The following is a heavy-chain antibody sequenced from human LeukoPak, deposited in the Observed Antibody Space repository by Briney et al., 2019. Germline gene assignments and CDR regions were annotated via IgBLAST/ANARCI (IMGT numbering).Heavy chain of an antibody. CDR2: IYYSGST. Sequence: SETLSLTCTVSGGSISSYYWSWIWQPPGKGLEWIGYIYYSGSTNYNPSLKSRVTISVDTSKNQFSLKLSSVTAADTAVYYCARVTAAGTTGGRQRNDYYYYYYMDVWGKGTTVTVSS. V-gene: IGHV4-59*01. CDR3: ARVTAAGTTGGRQRNDYYYYYYMDV. D-gene: IGHD6-13*01. J-gene: IGHJ6*03. CDR1: GGSISSYY.